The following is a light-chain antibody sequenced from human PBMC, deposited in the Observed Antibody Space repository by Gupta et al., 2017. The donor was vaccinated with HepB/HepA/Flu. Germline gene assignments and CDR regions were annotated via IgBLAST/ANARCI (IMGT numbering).Light chain of an antibody. CDR1: QSVSSY. CDR3: QQRSNWPLT. J-gene: IGKJ4*01. Sequence: IVLTQSPATLSLSPGERATLSCRASQSVSSYLAWYQQKPGQAPRLLIYDASNRATGIPARFSGSGPGTDFTLTISSREPEEFAVYYCQQRSNWPLTFGGGTKVEIK. V-gene: IGKV3D-11*02. CDR2: DAS.